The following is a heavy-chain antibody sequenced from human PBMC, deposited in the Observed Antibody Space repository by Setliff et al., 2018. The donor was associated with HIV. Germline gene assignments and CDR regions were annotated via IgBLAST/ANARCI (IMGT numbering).Heavy chain of an antibody. CDR1: GGSIKNYY. Sequence: SETLSLTCNVSGGSIKNYYWSWIRQSPGRGLEWIGNIYYTGSINYNPSLQSRLTISIDTSKNKFSLGLTSVTAEDTAVYYCARQGGYYSPLDYWGQGALVTVPQ. J-gene: IGHJ4*02. V-gene: IGHV4-59*01. CDR2: IYYTGSI. D-gene: IGHD3-3*01. CDR3: ARQGGYYSPLDY.